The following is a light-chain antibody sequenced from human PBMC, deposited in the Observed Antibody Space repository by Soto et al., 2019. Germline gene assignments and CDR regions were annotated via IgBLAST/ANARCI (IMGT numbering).Light chain of an antibody. Sequence: DIHMTQSPSSLSASVLYRVSITFRASQSISSYLNWYQQKPGKAPKLLIYAASSLQSGVPSRFSGSGSGTDFTLSISSLEPEDFAVYYCQQRSNWITFGQGTRLEIK. CDR2: AAS. J-gene: IGKJ5*01. CDR3: QQRSNWIT. V-gene: IGKV1-39*01. CDR1: QSISSY.